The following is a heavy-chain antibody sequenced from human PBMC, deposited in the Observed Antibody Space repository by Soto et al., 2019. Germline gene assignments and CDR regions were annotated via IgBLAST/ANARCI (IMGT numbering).Heavy chain of an antibody. V-gene: IGHV1-46*01. Sequence: VQLAQSGAEVKKPGASVKVSCKASGYPFTSYYLHWVRQAPGQGPEWMGRINVSDGSTRYAQNFQGGVTMTRDTSTTTVYMELSPLRSDDTAVYYCAREAAVAGTAFDHWGQGTLVTVSS. CDR1: GYPFTSYY. D-gene: IGHD6-19*01. CDR2: INVSDGST. CDR3: AREAAVAGTAFDH. J-gene: IGHJ5*02.